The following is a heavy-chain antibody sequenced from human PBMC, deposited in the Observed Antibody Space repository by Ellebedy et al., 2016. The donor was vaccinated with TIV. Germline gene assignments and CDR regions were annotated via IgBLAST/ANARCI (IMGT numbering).Heavy chain of an antibody. CDR2: IDPSESYT. CDR1: GYSFTSYW. D-gene: IGHD1-20*01. Sequence: GESLKISXKGSGYSFTSYWISWVRQMPGKGLEWMGRIDPSESYTNYSPSFQGHVTISADKSINTAYLQWSSLKASDTAIYYCARQGVITGLDYWGQGTLVTVSS. V-gene: IGHV5-10-1*01. J-gene: IGHJ4*02. CDR3: ARQGVITGLDY.